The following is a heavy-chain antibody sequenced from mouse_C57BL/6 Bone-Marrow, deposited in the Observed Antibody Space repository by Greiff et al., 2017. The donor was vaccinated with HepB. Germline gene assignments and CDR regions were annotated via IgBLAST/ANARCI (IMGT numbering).Heavy chain of an antibody. D-gene: IGHD1-1*01. CDR2: IDPNSGGT. Sequence: QVQLKQPGAELVKPGASVKLSCKASGYTFTSYWMHWVKQRPGRGLEWIGRIDPNSGGTKYNEKFKSKATLTVDKPSSTAYMQLSSLTSEDSAVYYCARLGYYGSRCFDYWGQGTTLTVSS. V-gene: IGHV1-72*01. CDR1: GYTFTSYW. J-gene: IGHJ2*01. CDR3: ARLGYYGSRCFDY.